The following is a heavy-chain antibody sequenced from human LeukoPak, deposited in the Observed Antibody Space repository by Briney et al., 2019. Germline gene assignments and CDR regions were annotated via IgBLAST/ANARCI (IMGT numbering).Heavy chain of an antibody. J-gene: IGHJ6*02. D-gene: IGHD2-15*01. CDR3: AKSPVPYCSGGSCYGMDV. V-gene: IGHV3-30*04. CDR1: RFNLHYYA. Sequence: GASLRLSCAASRFNLHYYALHWFRQGPGKGLEWVSVMSFDGKTESYADSVKGRFTISRDNSKNTLYLQMNSLRAEDTAVYYCAKSPVPYCSGGSCYGMDVWGQGTTVTVSS. CDR2: MSFDGKTE.